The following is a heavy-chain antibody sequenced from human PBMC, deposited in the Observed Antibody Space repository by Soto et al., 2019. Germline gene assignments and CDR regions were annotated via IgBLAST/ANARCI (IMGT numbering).Heavy chain of an antibody. J-gene: IGHJ4*02. D-gene: IGHD6-19*01. V-gene: IGHV1-2*02. CDR1: GDTFTANY. CDR3: ARVRGSLYSSGWHYFDY. CDR2: INPNSGGT. Sequence: GASVKVSCKASGDTFTANYMHWVRQAPGQGLEWMGWINPNSGGTNYAQKFQGRVTMTRDTSISTAYMELSRLRSDDTAVYYCARVRGSLYSSGWHYFDYWGQGTLVTVSS.